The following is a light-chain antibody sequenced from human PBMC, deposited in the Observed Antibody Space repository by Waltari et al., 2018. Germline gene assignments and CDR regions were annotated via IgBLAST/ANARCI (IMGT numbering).Light chain of an antibody. CDR3: QQYHNLPAT. V-gene: IGKV1-33*01. CDR1: QEISNS. J-gene: IGKJ4*01. CDR2: DAA. Sequence: DIQMTQSPSSLSASVGDRVTITCQASQEISNSLNWYQEKPGKAPKVLIYDAANLESGVPSRFSGSGFGTDFTFTISSLQPEDLATYFCQQYHNLPATFGGGTKVESK.